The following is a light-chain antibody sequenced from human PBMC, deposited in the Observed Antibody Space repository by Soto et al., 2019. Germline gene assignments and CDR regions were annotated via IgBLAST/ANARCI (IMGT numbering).Light chain of an antibody. CDR1: QRISYY. CDR2: AAS. J-gene: IGKJ2*01. Sequence: DIQMTQSPSSLSTSVGDRVTITCRASQRISYYLNWYQQKPGKAPKLLIYAASSLQSGVPSRFSGRGSGTDFTLTISTLEAEDSATYYCQQTYSTPYTFGQGTKLEIK. CDR3: QQTYSTPYT. V-gene: IGKV1-39*01.